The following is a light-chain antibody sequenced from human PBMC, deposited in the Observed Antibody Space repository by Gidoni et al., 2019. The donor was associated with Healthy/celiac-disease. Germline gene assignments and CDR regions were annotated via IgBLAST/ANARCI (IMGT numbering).Light chain of an antibody. J-gene: IGKJ1*01. CDR3: QRRNSYPRT. CDR1: QGISSY. Sequence: DTHFIPSPSFLSASVGDRATITCRASQGISSYLAWYQQKPGEAPKLLIYAASTVQSGVPTRFGGSGSGTEFTLTISSLQPEDLATYCCQRRNSYPRTFGQGTKVEIK. V-gene: IGKV1-9*01. CDR2: AAS.